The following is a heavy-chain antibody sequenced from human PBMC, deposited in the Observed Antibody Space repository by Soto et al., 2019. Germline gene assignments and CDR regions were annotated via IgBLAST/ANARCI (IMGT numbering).Heavy chain of an antibody. Sequence: EVQLLEPGGGLVQPGGSLRLSCAASGFTFSSYAMSWVRQAPGKGLEWVSAISGSGGSTDYADSGKGRFTISRDNYKNTLYLQMNSLRAEDTAVYYCAKDHGRSRRYVDWLGVAESYFDYWGQGTLFTVSS. D-gene: IGHD3-9*01. CDR2: ISGSGGST. CDR1: GFTFSSYA. J-gene: IGHJ4*02. V-gene: IGHV3-23*01. CDR3: AKDHGRSRRYVDWLGVAESYFDY.